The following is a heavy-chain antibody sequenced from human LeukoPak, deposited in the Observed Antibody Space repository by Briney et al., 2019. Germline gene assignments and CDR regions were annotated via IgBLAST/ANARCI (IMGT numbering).Heavy chain of an antibody. CDR2: ICYSGST. Sequence: SETLSLTCTVSGGSISSSSYYWGWIRQPPGKGLEWIGSICYSGSTYYNPSLKSRVTISVDTSKNQFSLKLSSVTAADTAVYYCARLRRDSSGYYYGGGAFDIWGQGTMVTVSS. CDR3: ARLRRDSSGYYYGGGAFDI. CDR1: GGSISSSSYY. V-gene: IGHV4-39*01. D-gene: IGHD3-22*01. J-gene: IGHJ3*02.